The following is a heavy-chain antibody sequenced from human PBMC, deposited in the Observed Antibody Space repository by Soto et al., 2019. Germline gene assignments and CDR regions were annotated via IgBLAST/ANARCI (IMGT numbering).Heavy chain of an antibody. CDR1: GFTFSSYA. J-gene: IGHJ6*02. V-gene: IGHV3-30-3*01. CDR3: ARGVGGELQHRYYYGMDV. CDR2: ISYDGSNK. D-gene: IGHD1-26*01. Sequence: QVQLVESGGGVVQPGRSLRLSCAASGFTFSSYAMHWVRQAPGKGLEWVAVISYDGSNKYYADSVKGRFTISRDNSKNTLYLQMNSLRAEDTAVYYCARGVGGELQHRYYYGMDVWGQGTTVTVSS.